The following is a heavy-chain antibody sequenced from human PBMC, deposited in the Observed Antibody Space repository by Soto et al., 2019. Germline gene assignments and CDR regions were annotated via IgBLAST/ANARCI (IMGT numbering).Heavy chain of an antibody. CDR3: TTDFLGYGSGGSCYLSADSDYGAYDPYHYMDV. D-gene: IGHD2-15*01. CDR2: IKSKTDGGTT. J-gene: IGHJ6*03. Sequence: GGSLRLSCAASGFTFSNAWMSWVRQAPGKGLEWVGRIKSKTDGGTTDYAAPVKGRFTISRDDSKNTLYLQMNSLKTEETAVYYCTTDFLGYGSGGSCYLSADSDYGAYDPYHYMDVWGKGTTVTVA. V-gene: IGHV3-15*01. CDR1: GFTFSNAW.